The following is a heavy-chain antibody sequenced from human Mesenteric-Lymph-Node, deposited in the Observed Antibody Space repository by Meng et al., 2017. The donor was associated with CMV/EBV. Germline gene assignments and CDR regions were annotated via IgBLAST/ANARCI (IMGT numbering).Heavy chain of an antibody. CDR3: TTGSDIVVVPAAKRWLAFDY. CDR2: IKTKSDGGTT. J-gene: IGHJ4*02. D-gene: IGHD2-2*01. V-gene: IGHV3-15*01. Sequence: GESLKISCAASGFTFSNAWMSWVRQAPGKGLEWVGHIKTKSDGGTTDYAAPVKGRFTISRDDSKSTLYLRMNSLKIEDTAVYYCTTGSDIVVVPAAKRWLAFDYWGQGTLVTVSS. CDR1: GFTFSNAW.